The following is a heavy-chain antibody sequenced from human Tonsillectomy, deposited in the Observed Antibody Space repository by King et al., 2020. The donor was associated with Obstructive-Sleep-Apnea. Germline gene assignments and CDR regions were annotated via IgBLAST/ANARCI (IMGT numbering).Heavy chain of an antibody. Sequence: VQLVESGGAFVKPGGSLIISCATSGFSFSNAWMSLVRQAPGKGREWGGRVKSRTDGGTSDYAAPVKGRFAISRDVSETKLYLQMNSLKTEDTATYYCSTLHDYGDHYCGQGTLVTVSS. D-gene: IGHD4-17*01. CDR3: STLHDYGDHY. V-gene: IGHV3-15*02. CDR1: GFSFSNAW. CDR2: VKSRTDGGTS. J-gene: IGHJ4*02.